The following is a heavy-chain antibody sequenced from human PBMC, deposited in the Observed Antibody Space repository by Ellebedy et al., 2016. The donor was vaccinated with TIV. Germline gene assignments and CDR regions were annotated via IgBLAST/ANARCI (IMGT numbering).Heavy chain of an antibody. CDR1: GYSISSGYI. J-gene: IGHJ5*02. D-gene: IGHD5-12*01. V-gene: IGHV4-38-2*02. Sequence: MPSETLSLTCTVSGYSISSGYIWGWIRQSPGKVLERIGSSYHSGDTSYNPSLKSRVTISVDTSKNQLSRKLNAVTAADTAVHYCARGRGSGYDLWYWFDPWGQGTLVTVSS. CDR3: ARGRGSGYDLWYWFDP. CDR2: SYHSGDT.